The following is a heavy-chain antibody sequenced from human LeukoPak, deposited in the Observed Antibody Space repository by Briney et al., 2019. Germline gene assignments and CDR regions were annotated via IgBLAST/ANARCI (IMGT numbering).Heavy chain of an antibody. CDR3: ARNYDSSGYYGYYFDY. Sequence: SETLSLTCTVSGGSISSYYWSWIRQPPGKGLEWIGYIYYSGSTNYNPSLKSRVTISVDTSKNQFSLKLISVTAADTAVYYCARNYDSSGYYGYYFDYWGQGTLVTVSS. J-gene: IGHJ4*02. V-gene: IGHV4-59*01. CDR2: IYYSGST. CDR1: GGSISSYY. D-gene: IGHD3-22*01.